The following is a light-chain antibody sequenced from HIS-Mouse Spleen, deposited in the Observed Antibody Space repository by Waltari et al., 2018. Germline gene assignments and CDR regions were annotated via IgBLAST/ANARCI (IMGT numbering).Light chain of an antibody. V-gene: IGLV3-10*01. CDR3: YSTDSSGNHRV. CDR1: ALPKKY. Sequence: SYQLTQPPSLSVSPGQTARITCSGDALPKKYPYWYQQKSGQAPVLVLYEDSKRPSGIPERFSGSSSGTMATLTISGAQVEDEADYYCYSTDSSGNHRVFGGGTKLTVL. J-gene: IGLJ2*01. CDR2: EDS.